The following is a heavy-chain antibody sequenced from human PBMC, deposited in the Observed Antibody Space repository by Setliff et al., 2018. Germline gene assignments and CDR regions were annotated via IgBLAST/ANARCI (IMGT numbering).Heavy chain of an antibody. CDR3: RIWFRELLRDH. J-gene: IGHJ4*02. V-gene: IGHV3-53*01. CDR2: LYDDGSK. D-gene: IGHD3-10*01. CDR1: GFTVSAND. Sequence: GGSLRLSCAASGFTVSANDMSWVRQAPGKGLEWISLLYDDGSKFYADSVKGRFTISRDSSKNMLYLQMDSLRPEDSAVYFCRIWFRELLRDHWGQGTLVTVSS.